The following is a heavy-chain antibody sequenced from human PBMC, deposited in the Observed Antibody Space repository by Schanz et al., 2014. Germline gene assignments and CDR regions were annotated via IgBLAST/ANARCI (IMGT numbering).Heavy chain of an antibody. V-gene: IGHV4-34*01. D-gene: IGHD2-2*01. CDR1: GGPFSGYF. CDR3: ARGEWSTSQFDY. J-gene: IGHJ4*01. CDR2: IHHSGST. Sequence: QVQLQQWGAGLLKPSETLSLTCAVYGGPFSGYFWSWIRQSPGKGLQWIGEIHHSGSTNYNPSLKSRVTISMDTSKNQFSLKLSSVTAADTAVYYCARGEWSTSQFDYWGHGTLVTVSS.